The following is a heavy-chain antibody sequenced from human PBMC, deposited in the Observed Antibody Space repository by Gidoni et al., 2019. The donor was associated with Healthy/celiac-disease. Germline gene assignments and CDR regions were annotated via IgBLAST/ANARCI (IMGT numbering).Heavy chain of an antibody. D-gene: IGHD3-22*01. J-gene: IGHJ4*02. CDR1: GFTFDDYA. CDR2: ISWNSGSI. V-gene: IGHV3-9*01. Sequence: EVQLVESGGGLVQPGRSLRLSCAASGFTFDDYAMHWVRQAPGKGLEWVSGISWNSGSIGYADSVKGRFTISRDNAKNSLYLQMNSLRAEDTALYYCAKDFDYYDSSGLVDYWGQGTLVTVSS. CDR3: AKDFDYYDSSGLVDY.